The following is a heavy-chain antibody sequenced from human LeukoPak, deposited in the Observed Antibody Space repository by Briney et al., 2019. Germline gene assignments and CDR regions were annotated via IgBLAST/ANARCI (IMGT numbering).Heavy chain of an antibody. CDR3: ARDLGWEQMKD. Sequence: GGSLRLSCAASGLSVASNYMSWVRQAPGKGLEWVSQLYSAGDTYYAGPVKGRFTNSRDDSKNTLYLQMNRLRVDDTAIYYCARDLGWEQMKDWGQGTLVTVSS. CDR1: GLSVASNY. V-gene: IGHV3-66*01. D-gene: IGHD1-26*01. CDR2: LYSAGDT. J-gene: IGHJ1*01.